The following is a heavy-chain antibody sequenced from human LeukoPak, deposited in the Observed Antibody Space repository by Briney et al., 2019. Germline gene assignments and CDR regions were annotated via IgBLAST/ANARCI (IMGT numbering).Heavy chain of an antibody. V-gene: IGHV4-39*01. J-gene: IGHJ6*02. CDR3: ARPRDSWYYGMDV. CDR2: IYYSGST. Sequence: SETLPLTCTVSGGSISSSSYYWGWIRQPPGKGLEWIGSIYYSGSTYYNPSLKSRVTISVDTSKNQFSLKLSSVTAADTAVYYCARPRDSWYYGMDVWGQGTTVTVSS. D-gene: IGHD2-21*02. CDR1: GGSISSSSYY.